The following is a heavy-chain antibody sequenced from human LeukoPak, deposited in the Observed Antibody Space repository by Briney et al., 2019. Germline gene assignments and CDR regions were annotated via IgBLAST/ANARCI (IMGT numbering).Heavy chain of an antibody. Sequence: GGSLRLSCAGSAFNFSDYGMGWVRQAPGKGLEWVAVITNDGSDKYYTDSVKGRFSISRDNSKNTLYLQMNSLRPEDTAIYFCAKVSGRSWFYFDNWGQGTVVTVSS. V-gene: IGHV3-30*18. CDR2: ITNDGSDK. CDR3: AKVSGRSWFYFDN. D-gene: IGHD6-13*01. CDR1: AFNFSDYG. J-gene: IGHJ4*02.